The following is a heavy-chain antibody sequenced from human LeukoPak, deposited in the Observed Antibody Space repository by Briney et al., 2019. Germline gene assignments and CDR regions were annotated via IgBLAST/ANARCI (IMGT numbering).Heavy chain of an antibody. V-gene: IGHV3-30*18. CDR1: GFTFSSYG. J-gene: IGHJ6*03. Sequence: GGSLRLSCAASGFTFSSYGMHWVRQAPGKGLEWVAVISYDGSYEYYADSVKGRFTISRDNSKNTLYLQMNSLRAEDTAVYYCAKGPSTVTLIYYYYYMDVWGKGTTVTVSS. CDR3: AKGPSTVTLIYYYYYMDV. D-gene: IGHD4-17*01. CDR2: ISYDGSYE.